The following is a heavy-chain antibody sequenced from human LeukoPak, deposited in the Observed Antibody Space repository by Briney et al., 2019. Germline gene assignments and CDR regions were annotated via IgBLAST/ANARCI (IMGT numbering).Heavy chain of an antibody. CDR2: IYYGENT. J-gene: IGHJ6*02. D-gene: IGHD2-15*01. CDR1: GGSVNSGSYY. Sequence: PSETLSLTCAVSGGSVNSGSYYWSWIRQPPGRGLEWIGYIYYGENTNYNPSLKSRVTMSVDTSMNQFSLKLSSVTAADTAVYYCARVGGSNYYYYGMDVWGQGTTVTVSS. V-gene: IGHV4-61*01. CDR3: ARVGGSNYYYYGMDV.